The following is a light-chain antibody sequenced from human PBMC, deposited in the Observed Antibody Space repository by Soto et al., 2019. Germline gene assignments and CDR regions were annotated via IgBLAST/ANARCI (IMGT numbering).Light chain of an antibody. J-gene: IGLJ2*01. CDR1: SGHSNYI. Sequence: QSVLTQSSSASASLGSSVKLTCTLSSGHSNYIIAWHQQQPGKAPRYLMKLEATGGYSRGIGAPDRFSGSSSGADRYLTISNVQSADEAAYYSGTWDSDSVVFGGGTKLTVL. CDR2: LEATGGY. V-gene: IGLV4-60*03. CDR3: GTWDSDSVV.